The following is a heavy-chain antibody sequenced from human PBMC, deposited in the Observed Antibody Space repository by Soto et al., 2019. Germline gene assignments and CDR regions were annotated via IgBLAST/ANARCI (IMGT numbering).Heavy chain of an antibody. D-gene: IGHD2-15*01. CDR1: GYTFVNYW. CDR2: IYPSDSKT. J-gene: IGHJ5*02. V-gene: IGHV5-51*01. Sequence: GESLKISCKGSGYTFVNYWLVWVRQIPGKGLEWMGIIYPSDSKTKYSPPFQGKVTMSVDKSIDTAYLQWSSLKASDTGMYYCERGNVANWFGPWGQGTL. CDR3: ERGNVANWFGP.